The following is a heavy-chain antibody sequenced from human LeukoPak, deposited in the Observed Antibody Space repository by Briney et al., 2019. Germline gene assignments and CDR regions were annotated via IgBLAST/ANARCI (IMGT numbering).Heavy chain of an antibody. V-gene: IGHV3-23*01. CDR2: ISGGGGAGK. J-gene: IGHJ4*02. Sequence: GGSLRLSCAASGFVFNNFGMTWFRQAPGKGLEWVSTISGGGGAGKYYAASVRGRFTISGDNSKDTLYLHMNSLRAEDTAVYYCVRVGSSGWPFDYWGQGALVTVSS. CDR1: GFVFNNFG. CDR3: VRVGSSGWPFDY. D-gene: IGHD6-19*01.